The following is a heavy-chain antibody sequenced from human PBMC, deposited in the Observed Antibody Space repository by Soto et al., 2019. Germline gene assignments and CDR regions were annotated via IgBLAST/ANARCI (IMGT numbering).Heavy chain of an antibody. D-gene: IGHD3-9*01. CDR2: INHSGST. CDR3: ARGLSFVNILTGRKGYCDY. Sequence: SETLSLTCAVDGGPFSGYYWSWIRQPPGKGLEWIGEINHSGSTNYNPSLKSRVTISVDTSKNQFSLKLSSVTAADTAVYYCARGLSFVNILTGRKGYCDYWGQGTVVTVST. CDR1: GGPFSGYY. V-gene: IGHV4-34*01. J-gene: IGHJ4*02.